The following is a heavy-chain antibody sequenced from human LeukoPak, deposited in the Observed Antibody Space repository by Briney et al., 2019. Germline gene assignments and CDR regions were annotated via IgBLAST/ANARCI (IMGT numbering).Heavy chain of an antibody. J-gene: IGHJ4*02. V-gene: IGHV4-59*01. CDR3: ARASTPAEVDY. D-gene: IGHD2-2*01. CDR2: IYYSGST. CDR1: GGSISSYY. Sequence: SETLSLTCTVSGGSISSYYWSWIRQPPGKGLEWIGYIYYSGSTNYNPSLKSRVTISVDTSKNQSSLKLSSVTAADTAVYYCARASTPAEVDYWGQGTLVTVSS.